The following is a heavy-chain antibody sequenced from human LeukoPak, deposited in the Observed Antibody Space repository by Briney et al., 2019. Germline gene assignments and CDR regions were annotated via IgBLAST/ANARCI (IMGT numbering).Heavy chain of an antibody. CDR1: GGSFSGYY. CDR3: ARRRRYSSSWYVTSFDY. CDR2: INHSGST. V-gene: IGHV4-34*01. D-gene: IGHD6-13*01. Sequence: SETLSLTCAVYGGSFSGYYWSWIRQPPGKGLEWIGEINHSGSTNYNPSLKSRVTISVDTSKNQFSLKLSSVTAADTAVYYCARRRRYSSSWYVTSFDYWGQGTLVTVSS. J-gene: IGHJ4*02.